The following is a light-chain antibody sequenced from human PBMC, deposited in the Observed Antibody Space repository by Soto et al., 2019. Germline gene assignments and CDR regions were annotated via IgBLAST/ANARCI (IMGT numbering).Light chain of an antibody. V-gene: IGKV3-20*01. CDR2: GAS. J-gene: IGKJ1*01. Sequence: EIVLTQSPGTLSLSPGARATLSCRASQSVSSSYLAWYQQKPGQAPRLLIYGASSRATGIPDRFSGSGSGTDFTLNISRLEPEDFAVYYCQQYGSAPRTFGQGTNVEIK. CDR3: QQYGSAPRT. CDR1: QSVSSSY.